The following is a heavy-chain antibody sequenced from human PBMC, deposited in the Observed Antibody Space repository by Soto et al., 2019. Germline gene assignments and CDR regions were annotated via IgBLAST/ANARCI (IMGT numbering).Heavy chain of an antibody. CDR2: IHDSGST. Sequence: SETLSLTCSVSGGSISGFYWTWIRQPPGKGLEWIGYIHDSGSTNYNPALESRVSISVDTSKNELSLKLSSVTAADTAMYYCARVVRDSWGSFPTNNWLDPWGQGTLVTVSS. CDR1: GGSISGFY. J-gene: IGHJ5*02. CDR3: ARVVRDSWGSFPTNNWLDP. D-gene: IGHD3-16*01. V-gene: IGHV4-59*01.